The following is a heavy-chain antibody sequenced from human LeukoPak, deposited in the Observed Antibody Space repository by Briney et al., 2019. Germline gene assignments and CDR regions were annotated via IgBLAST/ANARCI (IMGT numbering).Heavy chain of an antibody. CDR1: GFTFSSYW. Sequence: PGGSLRLSCAASGFTFSSYWMNWVRQAPGKGLEWVANIKQDGSEKYYVGSAKGRFTISRDNAKNSLYLQMSSLRGEDTAVYYCARAMEPYYDSNGCDYWGQGTLVTVSA. V-gene: IGHV3-7*01. CDR2: IKQDGSEK. D-gene: IGHD3-22*01. J-gene: IGHJ4*02. CDR3: ARAMEPYYDSNGCDY.